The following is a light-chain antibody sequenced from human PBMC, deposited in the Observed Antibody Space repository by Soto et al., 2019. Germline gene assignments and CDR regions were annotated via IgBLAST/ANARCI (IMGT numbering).Light chain of an antibody. CDR1: QSISSW. Sequence: DIQMTQSPSTLSASVGDRVTITCRASQSISSWLAWYQQKPGKAPKLLIYKASSLESGVPSRFSGSGSGTEFTLTISSLQPDDFATSYCQQYNSYSTFGQGTKVDIK. V-gene: IGKV1-5*03. CDR2: KAS. CDR3: QQYNSYST. J-gene: IGKJ1*01.